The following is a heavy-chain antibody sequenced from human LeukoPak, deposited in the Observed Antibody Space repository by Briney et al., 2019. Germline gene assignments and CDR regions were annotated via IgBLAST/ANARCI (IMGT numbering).Heavy chain of an antibody. Sequence: PSETLSLTCAVSGGSIRSSNWWSWVRQPPGKGLEWIGEIYHSGSTNSNSSLKSRVTISVDKSKNQFSLKLSSVTAADTAVYYCARGYNYGFGYYFDYWGQGTLVTVSS. CDR2: IYHSGST. D-gene: IGHD5-18*01. CDR1: GGSIRSSNW. V-gene: IGHV4-4*02. CDR3: ARGYNYGFGYYFDY. J-gene: IGHJ4*02.